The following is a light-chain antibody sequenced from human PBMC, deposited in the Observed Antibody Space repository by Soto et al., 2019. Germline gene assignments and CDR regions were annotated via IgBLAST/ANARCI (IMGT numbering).Light chain of an antibody. CDR2: DVS. V-gene: IGLV2-11*01. CDR1: SSDVGGYNY. CDR3: GFYAGRYTYV. J-gene: IGLJ1*01. Sequence: QSVLTKPHSVSGSPGQSVTISCAGTSSDVGGYNYVSWYQQHPGKAPKLMIYDVSKRPSGVPDRFSGSKSGNTASLTISGLHADDEADYYCGFYAGRYTYVVGTVT.